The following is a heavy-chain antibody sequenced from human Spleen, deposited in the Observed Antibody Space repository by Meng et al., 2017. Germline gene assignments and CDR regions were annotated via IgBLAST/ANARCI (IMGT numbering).Heavy chain of an antibody. J-gene: IGHJ3*02. CDR2: ISGSGGST. CDR1: GFMFSSYA. V-gene: IGHV3-23*01. CDR3: AKTQKAAAGTAAFDI. Sequence: GESLKISCGASGFMFSSYAMSWVRQAPGKGLEWVSAISGSGGSTYYADSVKGRFTISRDNSKNTLYLQMNSLRAEDTAVYYCAKTQKAAAGTAAFDIWGQGTMVTVSS. D-gene: IGHD6-13*01.